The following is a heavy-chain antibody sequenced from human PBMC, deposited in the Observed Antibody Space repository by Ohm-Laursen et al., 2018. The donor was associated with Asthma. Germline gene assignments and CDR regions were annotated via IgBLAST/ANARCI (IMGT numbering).Heavy chain of an antibody. D-gene: IGHD2-2*01. CDR1: GGSFNTYV. V-gene: IGHV1-69*01. CDR3: ARKAGSCISNTCYSLDF. J-gene: IGHJ4*02. CDR2: INSVFGTT. Sequence: GSSVKVSCKSLGGSFNTYVIGWVRQAPGQGLEWMGGINSVFGTTTYAQKFQGRVTITADESTSTVYMELSSLRSEDTAVYYCARKAGSCISNTCYSLDFWGQGTLVTVSS.